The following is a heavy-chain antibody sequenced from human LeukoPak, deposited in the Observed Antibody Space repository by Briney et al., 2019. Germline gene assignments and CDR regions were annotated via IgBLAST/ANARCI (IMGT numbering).Heavy chain of an antibody. Sequence: SETLSLTCTVSGGSISSHYWNWIRQPPGKGLEWIGYIHYSGSTKYKSSLKSRVTISVDTSKNQFSLKLNSVTAADTAVYYCARGKEVITMLRGLKPGYYFDYWGQGTLVTVSS. CDR2: IHYSGST. J-gene: IGHJ4*02. CDR1: GGSISSHY. CDR3: ARGKEVITMLRGLKPGYYFDY. V-gene: IGHV4-59*11. D-gene: IGHD3-10*01.